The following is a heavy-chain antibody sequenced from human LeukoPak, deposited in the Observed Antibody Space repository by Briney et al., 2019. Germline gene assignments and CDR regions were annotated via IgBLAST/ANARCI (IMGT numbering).Heavy chain of an antibody. V-gene: IGHV1-69*04. CDR3: ARDPYWERMRLDY. CDR2: IIPILGIA. D-gene: IGHD1-26*01. Sequence: SVKVSFKASGGTFSSYAISWVRQAPGQGLEWMGRIIPILGIANYAQKFQGRVTITADKSTSTAYMELSSLRSEDTAVYYCARDPYWERMRLDYWGQGTLVTVSS. J-gene: IGHJ4*02. CDR1: GGTFSSYA.